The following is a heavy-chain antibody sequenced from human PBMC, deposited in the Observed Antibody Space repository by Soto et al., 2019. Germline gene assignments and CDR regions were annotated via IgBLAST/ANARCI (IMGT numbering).Heavy chain of an antibody. Sequence: SETLSLTCTVSGGSIISGGYYWIWIRQHPGKGLEWIGYIYYSGSTYYNPSLKSRVTISVDTSKNQFSLKLSSVTAADTAVYYCARESIFETGYSLTLGFDPWGQGTLVTVSS. J-gene: IGHJ5*02. V-gene: IGHV4-31*03. D-gene: IGHD3-9*01. CDR2: IYYSGST. CDR3: ARESIFETGYSLTLGFDP. CDR1: GGSIISGGYY.